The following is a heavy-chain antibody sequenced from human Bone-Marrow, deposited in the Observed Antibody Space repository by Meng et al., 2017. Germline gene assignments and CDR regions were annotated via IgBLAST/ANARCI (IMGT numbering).Heavy chain of an antibody. CDR1: GGSISSGCYS. D-gene: IGHD2-2*01. J-gene: IGHJ2*01. CDR2: IYYSGST. Sequence: QLQLQESGSGLVKPSQTLSLTCSVSGGSISSGCYSWSWIRQPPGKGLEWIGYIYYSGSTYYNPSLKSRVTISVDTSKNQFSLKLSSVTAADTAVYYCARRLETHCSSTSCYVGGPYWYFDLWGRGTLVTVSS. V-gene: IGHV4-30-2*05. CDR3: ARRLETHCSSTSCYVGGPYWYFDL.